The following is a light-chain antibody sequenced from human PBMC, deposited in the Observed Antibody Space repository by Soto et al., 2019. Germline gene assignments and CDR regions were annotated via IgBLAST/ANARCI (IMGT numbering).Light chain of an antibody. CDR1: KIGSKS. J-gene: IGLJ2*01. V-gene: IGLV3-21*04. CDR2: YDS. Sequence: SYELTQPPSVSVAPGKTATINCGGDKIGSKSVLWYQQKPGQAPVLVIFYDSDRPSGIPERFSGSNSGNTATLTISRVEDGDEADYYCQVWDRNTYHVVFGGGTKVTVL. CDR3: QVWDRNTYHVV.